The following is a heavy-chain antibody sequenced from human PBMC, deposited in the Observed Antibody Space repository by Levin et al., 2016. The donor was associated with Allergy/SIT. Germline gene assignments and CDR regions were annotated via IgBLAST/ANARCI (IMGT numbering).Heavy chain of an antibody. J-gene: IGHJ4*02. CDR3: ARDPGSRFDY. Sequence: VRQAPGKGLEWVSVIYSGGSTYYADSVKGRFTISRDNSKNTLYLQMNSLRAEDTAVYYCARDPGSRFDYWGQGTLVTVSS. D-gene: IGHD6-6*01. V-gene: IGHV3-53*01. CDR2: IYSGGST.